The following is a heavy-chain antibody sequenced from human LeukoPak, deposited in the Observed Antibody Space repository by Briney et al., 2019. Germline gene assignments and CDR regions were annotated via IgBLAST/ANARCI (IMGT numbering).Heavy chain of an antibody. V-gene: IGHV3-7*02. CDR2: INQGGSDK. Sequence: GGSLRPSCAASGFTFSNYWMSWVRQAPRKGLEWVANINQGGSDKSYVDSAKGRFTISRDNAKNSLYLEMNSLRVEETAMYYCARTSRSSSIDDWGQGTLVTVSS. D-gene: IGHD2-15*01. J-gene: IGHJ4*02. CDR3: ARTSRSSSIDD. CDR1: GFTFSNYW.